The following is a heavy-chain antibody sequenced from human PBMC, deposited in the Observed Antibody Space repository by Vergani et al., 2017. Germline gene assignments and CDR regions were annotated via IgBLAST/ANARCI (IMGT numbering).Heavy chain of an antibody. CDR3: ARDLGYDAFDI. V-gene: IGHV3-21*01. J-gene: IGHJ3*02. CDR2: ISSSSSYI. Sequence: EVQLVESGGGLVKPGGSLRLSCAASGFTFSSYSMNWVRQAPGKGLEWVSSISSSSSYIDYADSVNVRFTISRDNAKNSLYLKMNSLRAEDTSVYYCARDLGYDAFDIWGQGTMVTVSS. CDR1: GFTFSSYS. D-gene: IGHD3-22*01.